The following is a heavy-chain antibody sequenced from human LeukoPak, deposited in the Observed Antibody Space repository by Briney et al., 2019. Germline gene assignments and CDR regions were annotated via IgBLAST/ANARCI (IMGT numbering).Heavy chain of an antibody. V-gene: IGHV4-59*01. CDR3: ARDRGSGSYLGLDY. CDR1: GFSISSYY. J-gene: IGHJ4*02. Sequence: AETLSLTCAVSGFSISSYYWSWVRQPPGKGLEWVGYIYYSGSNNYNPSLKSRVTISVDTSKNQFSLKLSSVTAADTAVYYCARDRGSGSYLGLDYWGQGTLVTVSS. D-gene: IGHD1-26*01. CDR2: IYYSGSN.